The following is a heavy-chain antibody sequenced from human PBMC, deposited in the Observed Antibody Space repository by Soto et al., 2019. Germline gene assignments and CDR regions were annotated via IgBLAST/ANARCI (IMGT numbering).Heavy chain of an antibody. V-gene: IGHV4-30-2*01. CDR1: GGSISSGGYS. D-gene: IGHD2-15*01. J-gene: IGHJ4*02. Sequence: SETLSLTCAVSGGSISSGGYSWSWVRQPPGKGLEWIGYIYHSGSTCYNPSLKSRVTISVDRFKNQFSLKLSSVTAADTAIYYCATRPPQIVVTLLPFPSWGQGTPVTVS. CDR3: ATRPPQIVVTLLPFPS. CDR2: IYHSGST.